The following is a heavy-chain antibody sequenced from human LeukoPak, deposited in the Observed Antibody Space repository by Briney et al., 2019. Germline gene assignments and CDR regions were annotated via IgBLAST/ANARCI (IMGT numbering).Heavy chain of an antibody. CDR3: ARNYGSSTSYYYYMDV. J-gene: IGHJ6*03. CDR2: MSAYNGNA. D-gene: IGHD2-2*01. V-gene: IGHV1-18*01. Sequence: ASVNVSCEASGYTFTSYVISWVRQAAGQGLEGMGWMSAYNGNANYAQNLQGRVTMTKDTSTSTAYMELRSLRSDDTAVYYCARNYGSSTSYYYYMDVWRKGTTVTVSS. CDR1: GYTFTSYV.